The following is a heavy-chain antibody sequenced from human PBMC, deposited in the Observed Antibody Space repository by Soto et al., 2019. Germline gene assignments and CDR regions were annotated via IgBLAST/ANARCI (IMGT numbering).Heavy chain of an antibody. V-gene: IGHV5-51*01. CDR1: GYSFTSYW. J-gene: IGHJ6*02. Sequence: EVQLVQSGAEVKKPGESLKISCKGSGYSFTSYWVGWVRQMPGKGLEWMGIIYPGDSDTRYSPSFQGQVTISADKSISTAYLQWSSLKASDTAMYYCARSVYRQLGVYYYYGMDVWGQGTTVTVSS. CDR3: ARSVYRQLGVYYYYGMDV. CDR2: IYPGDSDT. D-gene: IGHD6-6*01.